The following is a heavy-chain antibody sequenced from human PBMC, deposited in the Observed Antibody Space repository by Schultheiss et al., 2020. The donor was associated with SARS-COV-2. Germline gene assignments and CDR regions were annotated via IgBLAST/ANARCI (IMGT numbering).Heavy chain of an antibody. V-gene: IGHV3-30*04. Sequence: GGSLRLSCIASGFSFGDYGMTWVRQAPGKGLEWVAVISYDGSNKYYADSVRGRFTISRDNAKSTLCAQMNGLRAEDTAVYYCARSRPYCSSTTCLPYYYYYGMDVWGQGTTVTVSS. D-gene: IGHD2-2*01. CDR2: ISYDGSNK. J-gene: IGHJ6*02. CDR3: ARSRPYCSSTTCLPYYYYYGMDV. CDR1: GFSFGDYG.